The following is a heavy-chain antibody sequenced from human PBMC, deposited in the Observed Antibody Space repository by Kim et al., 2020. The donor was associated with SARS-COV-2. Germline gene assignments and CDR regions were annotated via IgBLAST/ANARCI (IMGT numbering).Heavy chain of an antibody. V-gene: IGHV3-72*01. J-gene: IGHJ6*02. Sequence: ASVKGRFTISRDDSKNSLYLQMNSLKTEDTAVYYCTRVPKRTLNYYCGMDVWGQGTTVTVSS. CDR3: TRVPKRTLNYYCGMDV.